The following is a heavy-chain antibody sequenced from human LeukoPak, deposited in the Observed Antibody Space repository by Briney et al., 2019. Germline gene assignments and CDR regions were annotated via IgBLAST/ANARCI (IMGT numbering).Heavy chain of an antibody. CDR3: AKGGGGYSYGYFDY. CDR2: ISGSGGST. V-gene: IGHV3-23*01. D-gene: IGHD5-18*01. Sequence: GGSLRLSCAASGFAFSFYAMSWLRQPPGKGLEWVSAISGSGGSTYYADSVKGRFTISRDNSKNTLYLQMNSLRAEDTAVYYCAKGGGGYSYGYFDYWGQGTLVTVSS. CDR1: GFAFSFYA. J-gene: IGHJ4*02.